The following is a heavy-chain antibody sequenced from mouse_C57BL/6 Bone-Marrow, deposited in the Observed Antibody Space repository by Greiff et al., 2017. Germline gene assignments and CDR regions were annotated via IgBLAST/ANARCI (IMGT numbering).Heavy chain of an antibody. CDR3: ANGYYPYYYGMDY. Sequence: QVQLQQPGAELVRPGPSVKLSCKASGYTFTSYWMHWVKQRPIQGLEWIGNIDPSDSETHYNQKFKDKATLTVDKSSSTAYMQLSSLTSEDSAVYYGANGYYPYYYGMDYWGQGTSVTVSS. CDR1: GYTFTSYW. D-gene: IGHD2-3*01. CDR2: IDPSDSET. J-gene: IGHJ4*01. V-gene: IGHV1-52*01.